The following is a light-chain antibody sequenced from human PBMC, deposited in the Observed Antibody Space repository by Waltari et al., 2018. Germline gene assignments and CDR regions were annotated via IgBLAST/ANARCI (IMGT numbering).Light chain of an antibody. J-gene: IGLJ2*01. CDR3: SSFTSSTTGI. CDR2: DVS. Sequence: SALTQPDSVSGSPGQSITISCSGVSSDSGAYNYVYWYRRHPGEAPKVIIYDVSNRPSGVSNRCSGSKSGSTASLTISGLQPEDDAVYYCSSFTSSTTGIFGGGTKLTVL. V-gene: IGLV2-14*03. CDR1: SSDSGAYNY.